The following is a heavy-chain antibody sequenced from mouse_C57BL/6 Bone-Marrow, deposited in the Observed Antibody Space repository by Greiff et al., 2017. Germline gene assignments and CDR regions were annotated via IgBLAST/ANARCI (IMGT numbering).Heavy chain of an antibody. CDR2: INPYNGGT. Sequence: EVQLQQSGPVLVKPGASVKMSCKASGYTFTDYYMNWVKQSHGKSLEWIGVINPYNGGTSYNQKFKGKATLTVDKSSSTAYMELNLLTSEDSAVYYCARWGYDAWFSYWGQGTLVTVSA. V-gene: IGHV1-19*01. CDR3: ARWGYDAWFSY. CDR1: GYTFTDYY. J-gene: IGHJ3*01. D-gene: IGHD2-3*01.